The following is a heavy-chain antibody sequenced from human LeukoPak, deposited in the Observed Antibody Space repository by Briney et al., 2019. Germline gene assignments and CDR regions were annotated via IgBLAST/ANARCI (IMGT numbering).Heavy chain of an antibody. CDR2: IYYTGSA. CDR3: ARDVEFRYGGYEVGTFDI. J-gene: IGHJ3*02. Sequence: SETLSLTCTVSGGSISSYYWNWIRQSPGKGLEWIGLIYYTGSANYKPSLKSRVTISVDTSKNQFSLTLSSVTAADTAVYYCARDVEFRYGGYEVGTFDIWGQGTLVTVSS. V-gene: IGHV4-59*01. D-gene: IGHD5-12*01. CDR1: GGSISSYY.